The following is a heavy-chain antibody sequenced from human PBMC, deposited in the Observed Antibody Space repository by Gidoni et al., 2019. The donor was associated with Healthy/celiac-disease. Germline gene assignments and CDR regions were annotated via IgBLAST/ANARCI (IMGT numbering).Heavy chain of an antibody. V-gene: IGHV3-66*01. D-gene: IGHD3-3*01. CDR3: ASSFWSGYPSLDY. J-gene: IGHJ4*02. Sequence: GRFTISRDNSKNTLYLQMNSLRAEDTAVYYCASSFWSGYPSLDYWGQGTLVTVSS.